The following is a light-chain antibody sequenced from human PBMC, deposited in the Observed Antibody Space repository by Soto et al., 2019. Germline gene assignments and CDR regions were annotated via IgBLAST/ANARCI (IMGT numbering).Light chain of an antibody. CDR2: DAS. CDR3: QQYNSFSIT. V-gene: IGKV1-5*01. Sequence: DIQMTQSPSTLSASVGDRVTITCRASQSISSWLAWYQQKPGKAPQLLIYDASSLQSGVPSRFSGSGSGTEFTLTISSLQPYDFATYYCQQYNSFSITVGGGTKVEIK. J-gene: IGKJ4*01. CDR1: QSISSW.